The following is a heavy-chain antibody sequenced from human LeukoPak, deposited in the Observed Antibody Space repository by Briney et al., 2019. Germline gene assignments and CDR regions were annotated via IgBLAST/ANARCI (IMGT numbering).Heavy chain of an antibody. D-gene: IGHD6-25*01. CDR2: IMPFFGKV. V-gene: IGHV1-69*01. CDR1: GGSFTTSG. Sequence: SVNVSCKPSGGSFTTSGIIWVSQAPGQALDWMGWIMPFFGKVNYAQKFQGRVTITADESTSKAYMERSSLRSDDTATYDCATDAARVAPGYWGQGTLVTVSS. CDR3: ATDAARVAPGY. J-gene: IGHJ4*02.